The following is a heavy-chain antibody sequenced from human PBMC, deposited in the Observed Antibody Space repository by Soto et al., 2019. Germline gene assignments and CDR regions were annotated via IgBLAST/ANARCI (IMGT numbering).Heavy chain of an antibody. J-gene: IGHJ6*02. CDR3: VRDMVATVGYYDYYAVHV. CDR2: LNPQNGDS. CDR1: GYSFAGYR. V-gene: IGHV1-2*02. Sequence: ASVKVSCKPSGYSFAGYRLHWVRQAAGQGLEWMGWLNPQNGDSSYAQKFRDRVTMTSDTSISTAYMDLSRLTSDDTATYYCVRDMVATVGYYDYYAVHVWGQGTLVTVSS. D-gene: IGHD5-12*01.